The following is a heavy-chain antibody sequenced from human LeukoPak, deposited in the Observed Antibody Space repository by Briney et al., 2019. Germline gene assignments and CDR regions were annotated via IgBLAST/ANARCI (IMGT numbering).Heavy chain of an antibody. D-gene: IGHD1-14*01. V-gene: IGHV3-74*03. CDR1: GFSISKYW. J-gene: IGHJ4*02. CDR2: LNGDGRT. CDR3: ARENNGIDY. Sequence: QPGGSLRLSCAVSGFSISKYWMDWVRQAPGKGPVWVSHLNGDGRTTYADSVKGRFTISRDNAKNTLYLQMDSLRAEDTAVYYCARENNGIDYWGQGTLVTVSS.